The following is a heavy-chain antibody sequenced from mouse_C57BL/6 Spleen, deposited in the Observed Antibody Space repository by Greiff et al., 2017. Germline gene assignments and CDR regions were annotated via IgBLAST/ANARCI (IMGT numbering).Heavy chain of an antibody. D-gene: IGHD1-1*01. CDR3: AREEDYYGSSSAWFAY. CDR2: IHPNSGST. J-gene: IGHJ3*01. CDR1: GYTFTSYW. Sequence: QVQLQQPGAELVKPGASVKLSCKASGYTFTSYWMHWVKQRPGQGLEWIGMIHPNSGSTNYNEKFKSKATLTVDKSSSTAYMQLSSLTSEDSAVYYCAREEDYYGSSSAWFAYWGQGTLVTVSA. V-gene: IGHV1-64*01.